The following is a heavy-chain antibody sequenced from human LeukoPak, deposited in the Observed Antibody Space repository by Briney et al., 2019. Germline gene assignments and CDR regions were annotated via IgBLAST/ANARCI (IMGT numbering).Heavy chain of an antibody. CDR3: ARLFGGVTTFDD. Sequence: GGSLRLSCAASGFTFSAFWMSWVRQGPGKGLEWVASIKPDGSDSHHVDSVMGRFTISRDNAKNLLYLQMNSLSAEDTAVYYCARLFGGVTTFDDWGQGGLVTVSS. CDR1: GFTFSAFW. J-gene: IGHJ5*02. CDR2: IKPDGSDS. V-gene: IGHV3-7*01. D-gene: IGHD4-17*01.